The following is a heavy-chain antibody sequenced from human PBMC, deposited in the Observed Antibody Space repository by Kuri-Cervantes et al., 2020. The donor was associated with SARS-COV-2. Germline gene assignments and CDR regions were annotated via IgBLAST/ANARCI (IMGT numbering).Heavy chain of an antibody. CDR3: TSQGPGDSSGYSFPGFDY. Sequence: ETLSLTCAASGFTFSSYAMSWVRQAPGKGLGWVSAISGSGGSTYYADSVKGRFTISRDNSMNTLYLQMNSLRAEDTAVYYCTSQGPGDSSGYSFPGFDYWGQGTLVTVSS. D-gene: IGHD3-22*01. V-gene: IGHV3-23*01. CDR1: GFTFSSYA. CDR2: ISGSGGST. J-gene: IGHJ4*02.